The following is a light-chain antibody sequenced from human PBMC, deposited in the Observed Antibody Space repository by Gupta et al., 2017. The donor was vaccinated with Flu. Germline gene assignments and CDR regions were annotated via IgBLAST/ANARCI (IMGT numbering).Light chain of an antibody. V-gene: IGLV1-51*02. CDR1: SSNIQNNY. CDR2: ENN. J-gene: IGLJ3*02. CDR3: GTWDSSLSAWV. Sequence: SSNIQNNYVSWYQQLPGTAPELLIYENNKRPSGIPDRFSGSKSDTSATLGITGLQTGDEADYYCGTWDSSLSAWVLGGGTRLTVL.